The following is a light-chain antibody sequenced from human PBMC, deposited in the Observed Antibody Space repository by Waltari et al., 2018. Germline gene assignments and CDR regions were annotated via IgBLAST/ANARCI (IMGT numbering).Light chain of an antibody. CDR3: GSYAGDYTLV. CDR2: EVN. Sequence: QSALTQPRSVSGSPGQSVTISCAGTSSDVGASNHVSWYTQSPGTAPKLLVYEVNNRPSGVPDRFSASKSGNTASLTIAGLRAEDEADYYCGSYAGDYTLVFGGGTKLTVL. CDR1: SSDVGASNH. J-gene: IGLJ2*01. V-gene: IGLV2-11*01.